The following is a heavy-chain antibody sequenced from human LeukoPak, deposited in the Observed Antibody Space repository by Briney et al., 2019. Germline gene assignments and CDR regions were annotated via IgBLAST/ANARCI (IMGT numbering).Heavy chain of an antibody. CDR2: ISSNGGST. CDR1: GFTFSSYA. J-gene: IGHJ4*02. CDR3: AGGDDFDY. D-gene: IGHD2-21*01. V-gene: IGHV3-64*01. Sequence: GGSLRLSCAASGFTFSSYAMHWVRQAPGKGLEYVSAISSNGGSTYYANSVKGRFTISRDNSKNTLYLQMGSLRAEDMAVYYCAGGDDFDYWGQGTLVTVSS.